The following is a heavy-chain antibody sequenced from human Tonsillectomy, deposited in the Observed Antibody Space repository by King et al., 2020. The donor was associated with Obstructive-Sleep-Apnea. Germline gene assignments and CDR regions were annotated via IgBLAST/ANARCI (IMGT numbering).Heavy chain of an antibody. CDR3: ARGVLGYCTNGVCYPWFDP. CDR1: GGSFSGYY. V-gene: IGHV4-34*01. CDR2: INHSGST. Sequence: VKLKQWGAGLLKPSETLSLTCAVYGGSFSGYYWSWIRQPPGKGLEWIGEINHSGSTNYNPSLKSRVTISVDTSKNQFSLKLSSVTAADTAVYYCARGVLGYCTNGVCYPWFDPWGQGTLVTVSS. D-gene: IGHD2-8*01. J-gene: IGHJ5*02.